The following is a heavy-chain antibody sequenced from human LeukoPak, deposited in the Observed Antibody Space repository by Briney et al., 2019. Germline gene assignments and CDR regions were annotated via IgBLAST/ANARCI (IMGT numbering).Heavy chain of an antibody. CDR2: ISSSSSYI. J-gene: IGHJ4*02. CDR3: ARHQTWEPAAGYFDC. D-gene: IGHD6-13*01. CDR1: GFTFSSYS. V-gene: IGHV3-21*01. Sequence: PGGSLRLSCAASGFTFSSYSMNWVRQAPGKGLEWVSSISSSSSYIYYADSVKGRFTISRDNAKDSLFLQMNSLRAEDTAVYFCARHQTWEPAAGYFDCWGQGTLVTVSS.